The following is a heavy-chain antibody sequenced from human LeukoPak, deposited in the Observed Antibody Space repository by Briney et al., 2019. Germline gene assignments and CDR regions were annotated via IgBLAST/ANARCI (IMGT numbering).Heavy chain of an antibody. CDR3: ATEPAAAGYFDY. CDR2: IYHSGTT. V-gene: IGHV4-38-2*02. Sequence: SETLSLTCTVSTYSISSGYYWGWIRQPPGKGLEWIGSIYHSGTTYYNSSLKSRVTISVDTSKNQFSLKLSSVTAAGTAVYYCATEPAAAGYFDYWGQGTLVTVSS. CDR1: TYSISSGYY. J-gene: IGHJ4*02. D-gene: IGHD6-13*01.